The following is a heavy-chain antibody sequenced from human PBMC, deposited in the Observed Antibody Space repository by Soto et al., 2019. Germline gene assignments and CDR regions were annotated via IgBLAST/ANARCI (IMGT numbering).Heavy chain of an antibody. J-gene: IGHJ4*02. CDR3: ARDGVSSTEYTWNYGTYFDY. V-gene: IGHV4-59*01. CDR2: YSGFT. CDR1: GGSIATYQ. Sequence: SETLSLTCTVSGGSIATYQWSWIRQPPGKGLEWIGGYSGFTNYNPSLESRATISVDHSKNQFFLTLRSVTAADTAVYYCARDGVSSTEYTWNYGTYFDYWGQGALVTVSS. D-gene: IGHD1-7*01.